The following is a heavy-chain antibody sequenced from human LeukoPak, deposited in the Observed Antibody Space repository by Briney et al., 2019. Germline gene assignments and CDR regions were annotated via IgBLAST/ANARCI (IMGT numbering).Heavy chain of an antibody. CDR2: ISYDGSNK. V-gene: IGHV3-30*03. J-gene: IGHJ6*02. CDR3: ARDGCSSASCHYPYGLNV. D-gene: IGHD2-2*01. CDR1: GFTFSSYG. Sequence: PGGSLRLSCAASGFTFSSYGMHWVRQAPGKGLEWVAVISYDGSNKYYADSVKGRFTISRDNSKNSLYLQMNSLRAEDTAVYYCARDGCSSASCHYPYGLNVWGQGTTVTVSS.